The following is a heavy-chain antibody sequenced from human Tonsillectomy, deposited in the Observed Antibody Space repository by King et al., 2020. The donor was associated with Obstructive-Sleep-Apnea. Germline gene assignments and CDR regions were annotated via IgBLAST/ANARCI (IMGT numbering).Heavy chain of an antibody. V-gene: IGHV3-53*04. CDR1: GFTVSNNY. J-gene: IGHJ4*02. D-gene: IGHD5-24*01. Sequence: VQLVESGGGLVQPGGSLRLTCAASGFTVSNNYMAWVRQAPGNGLEWVSVMYPGGSAFYAESVKGRFTISRHNSENTLYLQMNTLIHEDTAVYYCARDPGSRECFDSWGLGTLVTVSS. CDR2: MYPGGSA. CDR3: ARDPGSRECFDS.